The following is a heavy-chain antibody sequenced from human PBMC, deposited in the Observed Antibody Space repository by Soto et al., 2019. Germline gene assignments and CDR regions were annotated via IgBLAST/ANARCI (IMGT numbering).Heavy chain of an antibody. D-gene: IGHD5-12*01. CDR2: INHSGST. J-gene: IGHJ4*02. CDR3: ASLIRAVGDYFVPDYFDY. Sequence: QVQLQQWGAGLLKPSETLSLTCAVYGGSFSGYYWSWIRQPPGKGLEWIGEINHSGSTNYNPSLKSRVTRSVDTSKNQFSLKLTSVTAADTAVYYCASLIRAVGDYFVPDYFDYWGQGTLVTVSS. CDR1: GGSFSGYY. V-gene: IGHV4-34*01.